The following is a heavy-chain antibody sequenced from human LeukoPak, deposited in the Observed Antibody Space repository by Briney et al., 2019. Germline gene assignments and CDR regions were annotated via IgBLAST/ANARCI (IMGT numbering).Heavy chain of an antibody. J-gene: IGHJ4*02. CDR2: IYSGGST. CDR3: ARQEMATRGLDY. V-gene: IGHV3-53*01. CDR1: GFTVSSNY. D-gene: IGHD5-24*01. Sequence: GESLRLSCAASGFTVSSNYMSWVRQAPGKGLEWVSVIYSGGSTYYADSVKGRFTISRDNSKNTLYLQMNSLRAEDTAVYYCARQEMATRGLDYWGQGTLVTVSS.